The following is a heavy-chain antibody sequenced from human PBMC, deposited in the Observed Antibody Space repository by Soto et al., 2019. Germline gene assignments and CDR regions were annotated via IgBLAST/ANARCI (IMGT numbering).Heavy chain of an antibody. CDR3: ARENIASLDP. V-gene: IGHV3-48*04. CDR2: ITNGGSAI. Sequence: GGSLRLSCAASGFTLSTYRVNWVRQAPGKGLEWVSYITNGGSAIEYADSVKGRFTISRDNAKNSLYLQMNSLRVEDTAVYFCARENIASLDPWGQGTLVTVSS. CDR1: GFTLSTYR. J-gene: IGHJ5*02.